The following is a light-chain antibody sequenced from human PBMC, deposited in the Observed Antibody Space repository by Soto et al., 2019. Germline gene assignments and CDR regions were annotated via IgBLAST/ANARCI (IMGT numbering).Light chain of an antibody. V-gene: IGLV2-14*01. CDR1: SSDVGDYNY. CDR3: SSYTSSGTFVV. CDR2: DVS. J-gene: IGLJ2*01. Sequence: QSALTQPASVSGSPGQSITISCTGTSSDVGDYNYVSWYQQHPGKAPKLMIYDVSNRPSGVSNRFSGSKSGNTASLAISGLQAEDEADYYCSSYTSSGTFVVFGGGTKATVL.